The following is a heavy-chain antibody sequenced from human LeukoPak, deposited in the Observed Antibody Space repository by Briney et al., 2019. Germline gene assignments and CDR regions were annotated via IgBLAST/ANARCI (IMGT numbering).Heavy chain of an antibody. J-gene: IGHJ5*02. CDR1: GGSVSSYY. D-gene: IGHD6-19*01. Sequence: SETLSLTCTVPGGSVSSYYWSWIRQPPGKGLEWIGYIYYSGSTNYNPSLKSRVTISVDTSKNQFSLKLSSVTAADTAVYYCARDSSGWYHWFDPWGQGTLVTVSS. V-gene: IGHV4-59*02. CDR3: ARDSSGWYHWFDP. CDR2: IYYSGST.